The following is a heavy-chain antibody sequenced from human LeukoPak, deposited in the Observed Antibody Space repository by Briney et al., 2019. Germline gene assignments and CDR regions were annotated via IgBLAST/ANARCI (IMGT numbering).Heavy chain of an antibody. V-gene: IGHV1-69*04. D-gene: IGHD6-13*01. CDR1: GGTFSSYA. CDR2: IIPILGIA. J-gene: IGHJ4*02. CDR3: ARAPSPADSSSPL. Sequence: ASVKVSCKASGGTFSSYAISWVRQAPGQGLEWMGRIIPILGIANYAQKFQGRVTITADKSTSTAYMELSSLRSDDTAVYYCARAPSPADSSSPLWGQGTLVTVSS.